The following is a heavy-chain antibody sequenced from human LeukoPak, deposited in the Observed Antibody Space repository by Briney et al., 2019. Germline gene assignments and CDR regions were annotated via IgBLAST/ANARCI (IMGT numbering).Heavy chain of an antibody. CDR2: IYYRGST. Sequence: SETLSLTCTVSGGSINNYYWSWIRQPPGKGLEWIGYIYYRGSTNYNPSLKSRVTLSVDTSKNQFSLKLNSVTAADTAVYYCARGGDYGDLRYFDYWGQGTLVTVSS. J-gene: IGHJ4*02. CDR1: GGSINNYY. V-gene: IGHV4-59*01. CDR3: ARGGDYGDLRYFDY. D-gene: IGHD4-17*01.